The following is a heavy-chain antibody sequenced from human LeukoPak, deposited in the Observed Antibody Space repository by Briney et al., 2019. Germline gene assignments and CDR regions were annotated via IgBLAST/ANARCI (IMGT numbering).Heavy chain of an antibody. D-gene: IGHD5-18*01. CDR1: GDFVGTHY. CDR3: ARGSGGYVYAYGVKWFGS. CDR2: AYYTGKT. V-gene: IGHV4-59*02. J-gene: IGHJ5*01. Sequence: SKTLSLTCNVSGDFVGTHYWSWIRQSPGRRLEWIGSAYYTGKTNYNPSLQNRLTISTDTSKNHFSLRLISVTAADTAVYYCARGSGGYVYAYGVKWFGSWGRGILVTVSS.